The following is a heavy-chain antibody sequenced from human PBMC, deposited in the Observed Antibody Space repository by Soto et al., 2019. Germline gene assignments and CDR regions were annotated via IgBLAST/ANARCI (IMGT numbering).Heavy chain of an antibody. Sequence: QVQLQESGPGLVKPSQTLSLTCTVSGGSISSGDYYWSWIRQPPGKGLEWIGYIYYSGSTYYNPSPKSRVTIAVETSKNQFPLKLSSVTAADPAVYYCARTRGSGFLVSWGQGTLVTVSS. CDR2: IYYSGST. CDR3: ARTRGSGFLVS. D-gene: IGHD3-10*01. V-gene: IGHV4-30-4*01. J-gene: IGHJ4*02. CDR1: GGSISSGDYY.